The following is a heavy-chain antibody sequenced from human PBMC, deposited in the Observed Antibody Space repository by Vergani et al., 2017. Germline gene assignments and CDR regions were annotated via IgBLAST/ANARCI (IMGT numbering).Heavy chain of an antibody. CDR3: ARSERAYCGGSSRPPYYFDY. V-gene: IGHV1-69*01. J-gene: IGHJ4*02. D-gene: IGHD2-21*01. Sequence: QVQLVQSGAEVKKPGSSVKVSCKASGGTFSSYAISWVRQAPGQGLEWMGGIIPIFGTANYAQKFQGRVTITADESTSTAYMELSSLRSEDTAVYYCARSERAYCGGSSRPPYYFDYWGQGTLVTVSS. CDR2: IIPIFGTA. CDR1: GGTFSSYA.